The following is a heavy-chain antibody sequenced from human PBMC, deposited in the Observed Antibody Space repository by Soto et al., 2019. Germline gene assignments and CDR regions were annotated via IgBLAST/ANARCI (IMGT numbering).Heavy chain of an antibody. V-gene: IGHV3-15*01. CDR3: TTDSLLRYFDWLPDFDY. CDR1: GFTFSNAW. D-gene: IGHD3-9*01. CDR2: IKSKTDGGTT. Sequence: VGSLRLSCAASGFTFSNAWMSWVRQAQGKGLEWVGRIKSKTDGGTTDYAAPVKGRFTISRDDSKNTLYLQMNSLKTEDTAVYYCTTDSLLRYFDWLPDFDYWGQGTLVTVS. J-gene: IGHJ4*02.